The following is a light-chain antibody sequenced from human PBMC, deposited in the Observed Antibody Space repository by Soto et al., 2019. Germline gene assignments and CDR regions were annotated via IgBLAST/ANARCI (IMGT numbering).Light chain of an antibody. V-gene: IGKV1-5*03. Sequence: IQMTQSPSALSASIGDRVTITCRASQSISIWLAWYQQKPGKAPKLLIYAASSLESGVPSRFSGSGSGTDFTLTISSLEPEDFAVYYCQQRSNWITFGQGTRLEIK. CDR1: QSISIW. CDR2: AAS. CDR3: QQRSNWIT. J-gene: IGKJ5*01.